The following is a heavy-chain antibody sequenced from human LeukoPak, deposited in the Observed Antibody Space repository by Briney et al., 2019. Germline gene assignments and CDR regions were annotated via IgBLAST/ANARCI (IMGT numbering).Heavy chain of an antibody. CDR2: ISYDGSNK. D-gene: IGHD5-24*01. CDR1: GFTFSSYA. Sequence: PGGSLRLSCAASGFTFSSYAMHWVRPAPGKGLEGVAVISYDGSNKYYADSVKGRFTISRDNSKNTLYLQMNSLRAGDTAVYYCAKGEDGYNFDYWGQGTLVTVSS. CDR3: AKGEDGYNFDY. V-gene: IGHV3-30-3*01. J-gene: IGHJ4*02.